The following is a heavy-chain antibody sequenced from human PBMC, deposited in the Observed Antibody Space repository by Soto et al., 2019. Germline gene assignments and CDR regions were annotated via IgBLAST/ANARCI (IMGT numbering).Heavy chain of an antibody. D-gene: IGHD3-10*01. V-gene: IGHV3-74*01. Sequence: GGSLRLSCAASGFTFSSYWMHWVRQAPGKGLVWVSRIKSDGSSTSYAGSVKGRFTISRDNAKNTLYLQMNSLRDEDTAVYYCGSEPQTITAFDAFDIWGQGTMVTVSS. CDR3: GSEPQTITAFDAFDI. CDR1: GFTFSSYW. CDR2: IKSDGSST. J-gene: IGHJ3*02.